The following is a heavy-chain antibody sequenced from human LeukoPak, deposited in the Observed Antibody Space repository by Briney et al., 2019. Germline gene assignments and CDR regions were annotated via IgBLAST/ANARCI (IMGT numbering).Heavy chain of an antibody. V-gene: IGHV4-34*01. Sequence: SETLSLTCAVYGGSFSGYYWSWIRQPPGKGLEWIGEINHSGSTNYNPSPKSRVTISVDTSKNQFSLKLSSVTAADTAVYYCARVRGTQRGCSGGSCYPDYWGQGTLVTVSS. CDR2: INHSGST. CDR1: GGSFSGYY. CDR3: ARVRGTQRGCSGGSCYPDY. J-gene: IGHJ4*02. D-gene: IGHD2-15*01.